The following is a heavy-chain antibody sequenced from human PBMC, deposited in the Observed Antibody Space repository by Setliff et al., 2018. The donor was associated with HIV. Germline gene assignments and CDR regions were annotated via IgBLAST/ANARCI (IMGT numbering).Heavy chain of an antibody. Sequence: LSLTCSVSGVSISSYYWSWIRHSPGKGLEWIGIIFPGGATNYNPSLTSRVTISVDTSKNHLFLKLTSVTTADTAVYFCAKSGPSIGYITDCWGQGAPVTVSS. CDR1: GVSISSYY. J-gene: IGHJ4*02. CDR2: IFPGGAT. CDR3: AKSGPSIGYITDC. V-gene: IGHV4-59*01. D-gene: IGHD5-12*01.